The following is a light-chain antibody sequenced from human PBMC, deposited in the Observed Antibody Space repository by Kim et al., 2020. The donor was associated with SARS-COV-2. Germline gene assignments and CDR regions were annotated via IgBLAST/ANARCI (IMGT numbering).Light chain of an antibody. CDR2: ATS. CDR1: QGIRNY. J-gene: IGKJ5*01. CDR3: QKYNSYPIA. V-gene: IGKV1-16*02. Sequence: DIQMTQSPSSLSASVGDTVTITCRASQGIRNYLAWFRQKPGTVPKPLIYATSTLETGVPSKFSGSGSGTDFTLTISSLQPEDAATYFCQKYNSYPIAFGQGTRLEIK.